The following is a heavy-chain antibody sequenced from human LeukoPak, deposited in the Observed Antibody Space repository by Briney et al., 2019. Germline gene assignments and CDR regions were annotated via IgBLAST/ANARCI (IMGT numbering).Heavy chain of an antibody. V-gene: IGHV1-18*01. CDR2: ISGYNGNT. Sequence: ASVKVSCKASGYIFTNFGINWVRQARGQGLEWMGWISGYNGNTKYVQKFQGRVTMTTDTSTSTAYMELRSLRSDDTAVYYCARTSHYVDIAATIPYGIYYFDYWGQGTLVTASS. CDR3: ARTSHYVDIAATIPYGIYYFDY. J-gene: IGHJ4*02. D-gene: IGHD5-12*01. CDR1: GYIFTNFG.